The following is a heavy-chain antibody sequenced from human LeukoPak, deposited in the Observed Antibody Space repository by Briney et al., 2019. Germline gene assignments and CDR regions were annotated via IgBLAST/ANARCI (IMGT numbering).Heavy chain of an antibody. D-gene: IGHD3-3*01. CDR1: GFTFSSYS. J-gene: IGHJ4*02. Sequence: PGGSLRLSCAASGFTFSSYSMNWVRQAPGKGLEWVSSISSSSSYIYYADSVKGRFTISRDNAKNSLYLQMNSLRAEDTAVYYCARDLRYDFWSGYGVGTPFDYWGQGTLVTVSS. V-gene: IGHV3-21*01. CDR2: ISSSSSYI. CDR3: ARDLRYDFWSGYGVGTPFDY.